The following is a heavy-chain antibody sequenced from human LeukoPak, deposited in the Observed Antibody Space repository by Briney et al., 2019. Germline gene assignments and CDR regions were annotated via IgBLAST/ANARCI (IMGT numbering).Heavy chain of an antibody. CDR3: ARGAYDSGSYQYFFDY. J-gene: IGHJ4*02. Sequence: SETLSLTCAVYGGSFSGYYWSWIRQPPGKGLEWIGEINHSGSTNYNPSLKSRVTISVDTSKNQFSLKLSSETAADTAMYYCARGAYDSGSYQYFFDYWGQGTLVTVSS. CDR2: INHSGST. D-gene: IGHD3-10*01. CDR1: GGSFSGYY. V-gene: IGHV4-34*01.